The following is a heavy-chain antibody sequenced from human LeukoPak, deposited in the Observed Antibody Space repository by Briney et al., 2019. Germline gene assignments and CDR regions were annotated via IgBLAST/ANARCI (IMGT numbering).Heavy chain of an antibody. J-gene: IGHJ5*02. V-gene: IGHV1-2*02. CDR2: INPNSGGT. D-gene: IGHD2-2*01. Sequence: ASVKVSCKASGYTFTGYYMHWVRQAPGQGLEWMGWINPNSGGTNYAQKFQGRVTMTRDTSISTAYMELSRLRSDDTAVYYCATVVPAAMSWFDPWGQGTLVTVSS. CDR1: GYTFTGYY. CDR3: ATVVPAAMSWFDP.